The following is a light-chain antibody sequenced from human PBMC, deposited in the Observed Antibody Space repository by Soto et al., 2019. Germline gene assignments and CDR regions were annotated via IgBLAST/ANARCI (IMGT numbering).Light chain of an antibody. CDR1: QSISRY. J-gene: IGKJ1*01. Sequence: DIQMTQPPSSLSASVGDRVTITCRASQSISRYLNWYQQRPGKGPKLLIYVASKLNSGVPSRFSGGGSGTDFTLTISSLQPEDFATYYCQQSYSGWTFGQGTKVDI. CDR3: QQSYSGWT. V-gene: IGKV1-39*01. CDR2: VAS.